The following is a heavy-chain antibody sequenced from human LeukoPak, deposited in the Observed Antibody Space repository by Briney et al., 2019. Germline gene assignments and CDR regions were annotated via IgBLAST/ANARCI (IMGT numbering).Heavy chain of an antibody. D-gene: IGHD1-26*01. CDR2: INHSGST. Sequence: SETLSLTCAVYGGSFSGYYWSWIRQPSGKGLEWTGEINHSGSTNYNPSLKRRVTISVDTSKNQFSLKLSSVTAADTAVYYCARGEYSGSTYYFDYWGQGTLVTVSS. CDR1: GGSFSGYY. J-gene: IGHJ4*02. V-gene: IGHV4-34*01. CDR3: ARGEYSGSTYYFDY.